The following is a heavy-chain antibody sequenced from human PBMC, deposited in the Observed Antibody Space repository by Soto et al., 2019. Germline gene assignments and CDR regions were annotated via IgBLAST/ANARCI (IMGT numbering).Heavy chain of an antibody. Sequence: QVQLVESGGGVVQPGRSLRLSCAASGFTFSNSGMHWVRQAPGKGLEWVAVISSDGNTKYYADSVKGRFTISRDNSKNKLYLEMNGLRADDAALYYRTGQVASGYWGQGTLVTVSS. CDR3: TGQVASGY. CDR2: ISSDGNTK. CDR1: GFTFSNSG. V-gene: IGHV3-30*03. J-gene: IGHJ4*02. D-gene: IGHD2-8*02.